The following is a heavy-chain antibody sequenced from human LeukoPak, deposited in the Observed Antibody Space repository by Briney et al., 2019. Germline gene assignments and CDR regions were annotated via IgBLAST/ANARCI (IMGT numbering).Heavy chain of an antibody. J-gene: IGHJ3*02. CDR2: ISGSGGST. CDR3: AKPYYYDSSGYYYTDAFDI. CDR1: GFTFSSYA. D-gene: IGHD3-22*01. Sequence: PGGSPRLSCAASGFTFSSYAMSWVRQAPGKGLEWVSAISGSGGSTYYADSVKGRFTISRDNSKNTLYLQMNSLRAEDTAVYYCAKPYYYDSSGYYYTDAFDIWGQGTMVTVSS. V-gene: IGHV3-23*01.